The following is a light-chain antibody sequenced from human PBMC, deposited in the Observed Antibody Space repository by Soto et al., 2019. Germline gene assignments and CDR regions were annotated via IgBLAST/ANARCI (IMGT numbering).Light chain of an antibody. Sequence: EILLTQCPGTLSLSPGERATLSCGASQSVSSYLAWYQQKPGQAPRLLIYGASSRATGIPDRFSGSGSGTDFTLTISRLEPEDFAVYYCQQYGSSTCTFGQGTKVDIK. V-gene: IGKV3-20*01. CDR2: GAS. CDR1: QSVSSY. J-gene: IGKJ1*01. CDR3: QQYGSSTCT.